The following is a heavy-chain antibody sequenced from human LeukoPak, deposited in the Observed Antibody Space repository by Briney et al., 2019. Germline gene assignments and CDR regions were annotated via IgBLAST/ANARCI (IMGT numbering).Heavy chain of an antibody. D-gene: IGHD6-13*01. J-gene: IGHJ3*02. V-gene: IGHV1-2*04. CDR1: GYTFTSYG. CDR3: ARPNSSSWYSSAFDI. Sequence: GASVKVSCKASGYTFTSYGISWVRQAPGQGLEWMGWINPNSGGTNYAQKFQGWVTMTRDTSISTAYMELSRLRSDDTAVYYCARPNSSSWYSSAFDIWGQGTMVTVSS. CDR2: INPNSGGT.